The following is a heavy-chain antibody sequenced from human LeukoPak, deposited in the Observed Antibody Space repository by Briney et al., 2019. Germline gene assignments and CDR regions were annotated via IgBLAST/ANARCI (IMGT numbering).Heavy chain of an antibody. D-gene: IGHD5-12*01. CDR1: GGSISSYY. CDR3: ARAGGYGQTSPDY. CDR2: IYYSGST. J-gene: IGHJ4*02. Sequence: SETLSLTCTVSGGSISSYYWSWIRQPPGKGLEWIGYIYYSGSTNYNPSLKSRVTISVDTSKNQFSLKLRSVTAADTAVYYCARAGGYGQTSPDYWGQGTLVTVSS. V-gene: IGHV4-59*01.